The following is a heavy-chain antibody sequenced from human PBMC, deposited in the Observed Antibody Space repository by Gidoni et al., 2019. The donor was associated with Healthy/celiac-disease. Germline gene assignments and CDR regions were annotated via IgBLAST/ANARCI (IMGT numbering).Heavy chain of an antibody. J-gene: IGHJ4*02. Sequence: EVQLLESGGGLVQPGGSLRLSCAASGFPFSSYAMRWVRQAPGKGLGWGADSSGSGGSTYDADSVKGRLTISRDNAKNKLYLQMNSLRAEDTAVYYCAKEDYDFWSGYYRLFDYWGQGTLVTVSS. CDR2: SSGSGGST. CDR3: AKEDYDFWSGYYRLFDY. D-gene: IGHD3-3*01. CDR1: GFPFSSYA. V-gene: IGHV3-23*01.